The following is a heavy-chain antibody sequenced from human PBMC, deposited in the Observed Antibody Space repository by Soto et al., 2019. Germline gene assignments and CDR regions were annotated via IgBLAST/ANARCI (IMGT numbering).Heavy chain of an antibody. J-gene: IGHJ4*02. D-gene: IGHD7-27*01. V-gene: IGHV4-30-4*08. Sequence: SETLSLTCTVSGGSLSSGGHYWSWIRQHPERGLEWIGYIYHSGSTYYNPSLKSRVTISVDRSKNQFSLKLSSVSAADTAVYYCARGPSGDKVDYWGQGTLVTVSS. CDR1: GGSLSSGGHY. CDR2: IYHSGST. CDR3: ARGPSGDKVDY.